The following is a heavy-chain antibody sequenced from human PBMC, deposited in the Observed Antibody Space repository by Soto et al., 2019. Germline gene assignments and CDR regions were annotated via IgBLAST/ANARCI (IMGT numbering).Heavy chain of an antibody. CDR2: IYWDDDK. CDR1: GSSLSTSGVG. D-gene: IGHD2-21*02. CDR3: VQSRCGGDCLQSYSSHSYYGLDV. V-gene: IGHV2-5*02. Sequence: GSGPTLVKPTQTLTLTCTFSGSSLSTSGVGVGWIRQPPGKALEWLALIYWDDDKRYNPSLNSRLTITKDTSKNQVVLAMTNMDPVDTATFYCVQSRCGGDCLQSYSSHSYYGLDVWGQGTTVTVSS. J-gene: IGHJ6*02.